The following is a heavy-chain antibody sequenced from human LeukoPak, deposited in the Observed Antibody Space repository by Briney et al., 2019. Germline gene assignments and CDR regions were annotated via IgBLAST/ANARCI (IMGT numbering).Heavy chain of an antibody. CDR1: GFTFSSYA. V-gene: IGHV3-23*01. Sequence: GGSLRLSCAASGFTFSSYAMSWVRQAPGKGLEWVSAISGSGGSTYYADSVKGWFTISRDNSKNTLYLQMNSLRAEDTAVYYCAKDRTITMIVVVITIFDYWGQGTLVTVSS. J-gene: IGHJ4*02. CDR3: AKDRTITMIVVVITIFDY. CDR2: ISGSGGST. D-gene: IGHD3-22*01.